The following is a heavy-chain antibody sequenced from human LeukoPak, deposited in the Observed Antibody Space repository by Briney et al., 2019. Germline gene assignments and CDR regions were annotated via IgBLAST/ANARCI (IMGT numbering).Heavy chain of an antibody. D-gene: IGHD6-19*01. Sequence: SETLSLTCTVSGDSISSGDYYWGWIRQPPGKGLEWIGYIYYSGSTYYNPSLKSRVTISVDTSKNQFSLKLSSVTAADTAVYYCAREAYSSGWPYFDYWGQGTLVTVSS. CDR2: IYYSGST. J-gene: IGHJ4*02. CDR1: GDSISSGDYY. V-gene: IGHV4-30-4*01. CDR3: AREAYSSGWPYFDY.